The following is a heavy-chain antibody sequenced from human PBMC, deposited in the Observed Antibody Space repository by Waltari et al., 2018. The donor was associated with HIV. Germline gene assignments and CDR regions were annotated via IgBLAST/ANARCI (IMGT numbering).Heavy chain of an antibody. J-gene: IGHJ5*02. D-gene: IGHD6-13*01. V-gene: IGHV4-39*07. CDR2: IYYSGST. Sequence: QLQLQESGPGLVKPSETLSLTCTVSGGSISSSSYYWGWIRQPPGKGLEWIGSIYYSGSTYYNPSLKSRVTISVDTSKNQFSLKLSSVTAADTAVYYCARDRGIAAAGTEFDPWGQGTLVTVSS. CDR1: GGSISSSSYY. CDR3: ARDRGIAAAGTEFDP.